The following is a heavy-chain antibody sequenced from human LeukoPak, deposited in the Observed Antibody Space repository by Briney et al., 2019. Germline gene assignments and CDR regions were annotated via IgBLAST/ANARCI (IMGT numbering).Heavy chain of an antibody. CDR3: AREAPGYYDSSGRRNDAFDI. J-gene: IGHJ3*02. CDR1: KFTFNTYW. V-gene: IGHV3-7*01. Sequence: GGSLRLSCAASKFTFNTYWMSWVRQAPGKGLEWLANIQPDGSEKNYVDSVKGRFTISRDNTKNSVYLQIDSLRAEDTAVYYCAREAPGYYDSSGRRNDAFDIWGQGTMVTVSS. D-gene: IGHD3-22*01. CDR2: IQPDGSEK.